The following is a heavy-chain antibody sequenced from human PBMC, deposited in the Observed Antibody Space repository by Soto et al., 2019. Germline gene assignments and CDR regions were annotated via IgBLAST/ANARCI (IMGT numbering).Heavy chain of an antibody. CDR3: ATLFSGGYEVY. CDR2: ISYDGSNK. D-gene: IGHD1-26*01. V-gene: IGHV3-30*03. Sequence: PGGSPRLSCAASGFTFSSYGMHWVRQAPGKGLEWVAVISYDGSNKYYADSVKGRFTISRDNSKNTLYLQMNSLRAEDTAVYYCATLFSGGYEVYWGQGTLVTVSS. J-gene: IGHJ4*02. CDR1: GFTFSSYG.